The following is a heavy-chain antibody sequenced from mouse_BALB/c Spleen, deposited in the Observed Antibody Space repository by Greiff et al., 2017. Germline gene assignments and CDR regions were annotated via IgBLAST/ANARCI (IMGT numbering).Heavy chain of an antibody. Sequence: QVQLKQSGAELVRPGTSVKVSCKASGYAFTNYLIEWVKQRPGQGLEWIGVINPGSGGTNYNEKFKGKATLTADKSSSTAYMQLSSLTSDDSAVYFCARYDDYDAVFDYWGQGTTLTVSS. CDR3: ARYDDYDAVFDY. D-gene: IGHD2-4*01. CDR1: GYAFTNYL. J-gene: IGHJ2*01. CDR2: INPGSGGT. V-gene: IGHV1-54*01.